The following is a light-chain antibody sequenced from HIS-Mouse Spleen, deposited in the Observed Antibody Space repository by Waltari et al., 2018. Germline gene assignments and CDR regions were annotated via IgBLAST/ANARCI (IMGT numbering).Light chain of an antibody. CDR2: KAS. CDR1: QSISSW. V-gene: IGKV1-5*03. Sequence: DIQMTQSPSTLSASVGDRVPITCRASQSISSWLAWYQQKPGKAPKLLIYKASSLESGVPSRFSGSGSGTEFTLTISSLQPDDFATYYCQQYNSYLYTFGQGTKLEIK. CDR3: QQYNSYLYT. J-gene: IGKJ2*01.